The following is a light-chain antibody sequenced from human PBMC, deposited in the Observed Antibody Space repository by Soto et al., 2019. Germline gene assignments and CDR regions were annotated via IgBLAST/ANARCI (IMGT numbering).Light chain of an antibody. CDR2: GAS. CDR3: QQYGTSPRT. Sequence: EIVLTQSPGTLSLSPGERATLSCRAGQSVSSNFLAWYQQKPGQAPRLLIYGASNRATGIPDRFSGSGSGTDFTLTISRLEPEDFAVYSCQQYGTSPRTFGQGTKVEIK. V-gene: IGKV3-20*01. CDR1: QSVSSNF. J-gene: IGKJ1*01.